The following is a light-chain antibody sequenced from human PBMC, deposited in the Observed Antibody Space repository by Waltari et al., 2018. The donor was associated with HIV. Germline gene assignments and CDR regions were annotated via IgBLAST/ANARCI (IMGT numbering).Light chain of an antibody. CDR2: DVS. Sequence: DIQTTQSPSSLSASIGDRVTITCQASQDISNSLNWYQQKSGKAPKLLIYDVSNLEEGVPSRFSGSASGTDFTFSISSLHPEDNCQQYDNFPITFGQGTRLELK. J-gene: IGKJ5*01. CDR3: QQYDNFPIT. V-gene: IGKV1-33*01. CDR1: QDISNS.